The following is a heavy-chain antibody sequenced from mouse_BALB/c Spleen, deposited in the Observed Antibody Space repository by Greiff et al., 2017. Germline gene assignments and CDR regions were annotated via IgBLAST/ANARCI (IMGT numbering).Heavy chain of an antibody. V-gene: IGHV1-80*01. CDR1: GYAFSSYW. J-gene: IGHJ2*01. Sequence: QVQLKESGAELVRPGSSVKISCKASGYAFSSYWMNWVKQRPGQGLEWIGQIYPGDGDTNYNGKFKGKATLTVDKSSSTAYMQLSSLTSEDSAVYYCASQTFSPYYFDYWGQGTTLTVSS. CDR2: IYPGDGDT. CDR3: ASQTFSPYYFDY.